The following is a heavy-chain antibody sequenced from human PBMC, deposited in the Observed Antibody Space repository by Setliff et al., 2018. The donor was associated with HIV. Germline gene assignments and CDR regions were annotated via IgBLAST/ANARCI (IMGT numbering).Heavy chain of an antibody. J-gene: IGHJ4*02. Sequence: ASVKVSCKVSGYTLTELSMHWVRQAPGKGLEWMGGFDPEDGETIYAQKFQGRVTMTEDTSTDTAYMELSSLRSEDTAVYYCATAKKDGSYLGGSYSDYWGQGTLVTVSS. D-gene: IGHD1-26*01. CDR3: ATAKKDGSYLGGSYSDY. V-gene: IGHV1-24*01. CDR1: GYTLTELS. CDR2: FDPEDGET.